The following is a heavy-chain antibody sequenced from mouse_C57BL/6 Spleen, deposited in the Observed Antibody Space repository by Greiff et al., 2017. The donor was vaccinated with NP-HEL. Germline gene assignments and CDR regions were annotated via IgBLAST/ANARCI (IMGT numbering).Heavy chain of an antibody. CDR3: ARDYDYDGGFAY. Sequence: EVNVVESGGGLVKPGGSLKLSCAASGFTFSSYAMSWVRQTPEKRLEWVATISDGGSYTYYPDNVKGRFTISRDNAKNNLYLQMSHLKSEDTAMYYCARDYDYDGGFAYWGQGTLVTVSA. CDR1: GFTFSSYA. D-gene: IGHD2-4*01. CDR2: ISDGGSYT. J-gene: IGHJ3*01. V-gene: IGHV5-4*01.